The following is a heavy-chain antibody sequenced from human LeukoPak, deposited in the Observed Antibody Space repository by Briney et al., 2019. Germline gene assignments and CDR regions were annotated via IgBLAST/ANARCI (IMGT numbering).Heavy chain of an antibody. CDR1: GYTFTSYY. CDR2: INPSGGST. Sequence: ASVKVSCKASGYTFTSYYMHWVRQAPGQGLEWMGIINPSGGSTSYAQKFQGRVTMTRDMSTSTVYMELSSLRSEDTAVYYCARDGRYNRSFYYYYYMDVWGKGTSVTVSS. V-gene: IGHV1-46*01. D-gene: IGHD1-26*01. J-gene: IGHJ6*03. CDR3: ARDGRYNRSFYYYYYMDV.